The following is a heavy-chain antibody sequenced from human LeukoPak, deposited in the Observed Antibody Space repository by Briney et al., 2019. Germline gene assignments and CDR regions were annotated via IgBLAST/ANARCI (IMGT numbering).Heavy chain of an antibody. Sequence: GRSLRLSCAAFGFTFSSYGMHWVRQAPGKGLEWVAVIWYDGSNKYYADSVKGRFTISRDNSKNTLYLQMNSLRAEDTAVYYCAREIVVVPAAHVYYYYGMDVWGQGTTVTVSS. D-gene: IGHD2-2*01. V-gene: IGHV3-33*01. CDR3: AREIVVVPAAHVYYYYGMDV. CDR1: GFTFSSYG. CDR2: IWYDGSNK. J-gene: IGHJ6*02.